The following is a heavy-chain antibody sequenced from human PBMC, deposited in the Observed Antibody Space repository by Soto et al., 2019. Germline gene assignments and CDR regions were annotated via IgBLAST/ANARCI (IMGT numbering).Heavy chain of an antibody. D-gene: IGHD2-15*01. CDR2: MSGSGAFV. V-gene: IGHV3-11*04. CDR3: ARGGNLGYCSGATCYFDI. J-gene: IGHJ3*02. Sequence: GGSLRLSCAASGFRFSDYSMSWIRQGPGRGLEWLSDMSGSGAFVNYADPVKGRFTISRDNAKNSLYLQMDSLRAEDTAVYYCARGGNLGYCSGATCYFDIWGQGTMVTVSS. CDR1: GFRFSDYS.